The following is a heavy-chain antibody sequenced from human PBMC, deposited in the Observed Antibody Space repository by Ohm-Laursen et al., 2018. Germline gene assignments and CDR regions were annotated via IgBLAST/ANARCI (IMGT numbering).Heavy chain of an antibody. D-gene: IGHD6-13*01. V-gene: IGHV3-23*01. CDR2: ISGSGGST. CDR1: GFTFSSYA. Sequence: SLRLSCAAPGFTFSSYAMSWVRQAPGKGLEWVSAISGSGGSTYYADSVKGRFTISRDNSKNTLYLQMNSLRAEDTAVYYCAKGRVAAAGSFDYWGQGTLVTVSS. CDR3: AKGRVAAAGSFDY. J-gene: IGHJ4*02.